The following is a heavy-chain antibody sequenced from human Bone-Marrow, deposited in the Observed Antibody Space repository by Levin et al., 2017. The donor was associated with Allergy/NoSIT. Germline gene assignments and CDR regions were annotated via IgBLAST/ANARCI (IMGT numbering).Heavy chain of an antibody. Sequence: GGSLRLSCAASGITFSTYSMNWVRQAPGKGLEWVSSIGGRSSYIYYADSVKGRFTISRDNAKNSLYLQMNTLRAEDTAVYYCARAALTGRALPFDYNYYGMDVWGQGTTVTVSS. D-gene: IGHD3-9*01. CDR2: IGGRSSYI. CDR3: ARAALTGRALPFDYNYYGMDV. J-gene: IGHJ6*02. V-gene: IGHV3-21*01. CDR1: GITFSTYS.